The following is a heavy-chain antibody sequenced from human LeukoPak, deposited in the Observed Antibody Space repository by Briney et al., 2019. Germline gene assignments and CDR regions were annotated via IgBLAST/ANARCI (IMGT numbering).Heavy chain of an antibody. CDR3: AKDMSDYTNFPDV. Sequence: GGSLRLSCEASGFTFRSYAMIWVRQAPGKGLEWVSTISGGGGSTFYADSVKGRFTIFRVNSKNTLYLQMNSLRAEDTAIYYCAKDMSDYTNFPDVWGQGTTVTVSS. CDR2: ISGGGGST. V-gene: IGHV3-23*01. D-gene: IGHD4-11*01. J-gene: IGHJ6*02. CDR1: GFTFRSYA.